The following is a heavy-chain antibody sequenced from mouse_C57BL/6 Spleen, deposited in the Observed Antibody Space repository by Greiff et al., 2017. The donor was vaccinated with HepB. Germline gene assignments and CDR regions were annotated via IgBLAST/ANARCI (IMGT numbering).Heavy chain of an antibody. CDR1: GYTFTSYW. CDR3: ARQGNYGAMDY. J-gene: IGHJ4*01. V-gene: IGHV1-69*01. Sequence: QVQLQQSGAELVMPGASVKLSCKASGYTFTSYWMHWVKQRPGQGLEWIGEIDPSDSYTNYNQKFKGKSTLTVDKSSSTAYMQLSSLTSEDSAVYYCARQGNYGAMDYWGQGTSVTVSS. D-gene: IGHD2-1*01. CDR2: IDPSDSYT.